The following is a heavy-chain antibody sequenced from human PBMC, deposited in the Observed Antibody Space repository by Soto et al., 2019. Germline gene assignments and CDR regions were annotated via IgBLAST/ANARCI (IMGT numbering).Heavy chain of an antibody. J-gene: IGHJ4*02. CDR2: IRNKAKSHTT. V-gene: IGHV3-72*01. CDR3: SRGSHWGLAYYFDY. CDR1: GFPFSDHY. D-gene: IGHD7-27*01. Sequence: GGSLRLSCAASGFPFSDHYMEWVRQAPGKGLEWVGRIRNKAKSHTTEYAASVKCRFTISRDDSKNALYLQMHRLQTEGTAVYYCSRGSHWGLAYYFDYWGRGTLVTVSS.